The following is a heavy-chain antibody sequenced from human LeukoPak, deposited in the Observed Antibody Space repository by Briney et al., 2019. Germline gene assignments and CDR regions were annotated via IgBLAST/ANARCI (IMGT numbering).Heavy chain of an antibody. D-gene: IGHD5-18*01. Sequence: SETLSLTCAVYGGSFSGYYLSWIRQPPGKGLEWIGEINHSGSTNYNPSLKSRVTISVDTSKNQFSLKLSSVTAADTAVYYCARDGYSYGFDYWGQGTLVTVSS. CDR1: GGSFSGYY. V-gene: IGHV4-34*01. CDR2: INHSGST. J-gene: IGHJ4*02. CDR3: ARDGYSYGFDY.